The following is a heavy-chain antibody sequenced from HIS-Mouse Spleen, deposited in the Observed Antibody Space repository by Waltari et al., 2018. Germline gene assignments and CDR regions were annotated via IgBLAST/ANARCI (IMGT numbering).Heavy chain of an antibody. Sequence: QMQLVQSGPEVKKPGTSVKVSCKASGFTFTSSAMQWVRQARGQRIEWLGWLVVGIGNTNYAKKSQKRVTITRDMSTSTAYMELSSLRSEDTAVYYCAAPYYYGSGSYAFDIWGQGTMVTVSS. CDR2: LVVGIGNT. V-gene: IGHV1-58*02. J-gene: IGHJ3*02. D-gene: IGHD3-10*01. CDR3: AAPYYYGSGSYAFDI. CDR1: GFTFTSSA.